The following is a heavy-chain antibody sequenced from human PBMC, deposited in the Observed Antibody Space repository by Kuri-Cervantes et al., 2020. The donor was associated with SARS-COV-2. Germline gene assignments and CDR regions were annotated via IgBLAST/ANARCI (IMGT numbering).Heavy chain of an antibody. CDR2: ISAYNGNT. V-gene: IGHV1-18*01. Sequence: ASVKVSCKASGYTFTSYGISWVRQAPGQGLEWMGWISAYNGNTNYAQKLQGRVTMTTDTSTSTAYMELRSLRSDDTAVYYCARDRPAAAGTTEHRHWGQGTLVTVSS. CDR3: ARDRPAAAGTTEHRH. D-gene: IGHD6-13*01. J-gene: IGHJ1*01. CDR1: GYTFTSYG.